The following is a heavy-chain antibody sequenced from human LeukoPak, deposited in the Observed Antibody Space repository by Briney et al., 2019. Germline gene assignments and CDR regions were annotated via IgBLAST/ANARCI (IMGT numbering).Heavy chain of an antibody. J-gene: IGHJ4*02. Sequence: PGGSLRLSCAASGFTFSSYGMHWVRQAPGKGLEWVAVIWYDGSNKYYADSVKGRFTISRDNSKNTLYLQMNSLRAEDTAVYYCAKDRDIVVVPAAIPSDYWGQGTLVTVSS. CDR3: AKDRDIVVVPAAIPSDY. V-gene: IGHV3-33*06. CDR2: IWYDGSNK. CDR1: GFTFSSYG. D-gene: IGHD2-2*02.